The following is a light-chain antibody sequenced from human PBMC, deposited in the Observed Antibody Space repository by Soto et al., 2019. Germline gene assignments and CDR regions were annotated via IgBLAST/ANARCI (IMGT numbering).Light chain of an antibody. J-gene: IGLJ2*01. CDR2: EVS. CDR1: RSDVGSYNL. V-gene: IGLV2-23*02. CDR3: CSYGGSGTWV. Sequence: QSALTQPAFVSGSRGQSITISCTVTRSDVGSYNLVSWYQHHPGKVPKLMIYEVSKRPSGLSNRFSGSKSGNTTSLTISGLQAEDEADYYCCSYGGSGTWVFGGGTKLTVL.